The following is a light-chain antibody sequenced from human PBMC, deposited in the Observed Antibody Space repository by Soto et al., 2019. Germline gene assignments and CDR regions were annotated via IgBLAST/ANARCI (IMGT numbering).Light chain of an antibody. Sequence: QSALNQPASVSGSPGQSIAISCTGTSSDIGAYNYVSWYQQYPGKAPKLMIYDVSNRPSGVSDRFSGSKSGNTASLTISGLQAEDEAEYYCSSFTSSSTYVFGTGTKLTVL. J-gene: IGLJ1*01. CDR3: SSFTSSSTYV. CDR2: DVS. CDR1: SSDIGAYNY. V-gene: IGLV2-14*01.